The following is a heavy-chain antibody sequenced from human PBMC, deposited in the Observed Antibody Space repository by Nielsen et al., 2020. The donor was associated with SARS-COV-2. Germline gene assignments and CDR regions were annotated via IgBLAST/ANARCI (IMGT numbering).Heavy chain of an antibody. J-gene: IGHJ4*02. Sequence: SETLSLTCAVYGGSFSGYYWTWIRQPPGKGLEWIGEINHSGNTNYNASLKSRVTISLDTSKNHFSLRLDSVTAADTAVYFCAREVLAGRHFDYWGQGILVTVSS. CDR2: INHSGNT. D-gene: IGHD6-19*01. CDR1: GGSFSGYY. CDR3: AREVLAGRHFDY. V-gene: IGHV4-34*01.